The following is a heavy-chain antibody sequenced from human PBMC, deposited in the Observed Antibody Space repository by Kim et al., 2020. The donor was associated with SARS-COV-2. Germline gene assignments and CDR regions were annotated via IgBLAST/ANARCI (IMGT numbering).Heavy chain of an antibody. Sequence: SETLSLTCAVYGGSFSGYYWSWIRQPPGKGLEWIGEINHSGSTNYNPSLKSRVTISVDTSKNQFSLKLSSVTAADTAVYYCARGPEISPLNYWGQGTLVT. V-gene: IGHV4-34*01. CDR3: ARGPEISPLNY. D-gene: IGHD3-16*01. CDR1: GGSFSGYY. J-gene: IGHJ4*02. CDR2: INHSGST.